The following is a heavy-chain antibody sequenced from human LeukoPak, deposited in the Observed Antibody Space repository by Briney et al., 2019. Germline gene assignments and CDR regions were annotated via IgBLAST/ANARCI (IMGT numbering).Heavy chain of an antibody. V-gene: IGHV1-69*04. CDR3: ARARTYDGFDI. Sequence: SVKVSCKASGGTFSSYAISWVRQAPGQGLEWMGRIIPILGIATYAQEFQGRVSMTRDTSTSTVYMELSSLRSEDTASYYCARARTYDGFDIWGQGTMVIVYS. CDR1: GGTFSSYA. J-gene: IGHJ3*02. CDR2: IIPILGIA.